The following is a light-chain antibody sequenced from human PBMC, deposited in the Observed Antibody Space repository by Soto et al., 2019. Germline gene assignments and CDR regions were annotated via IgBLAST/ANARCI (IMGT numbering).Light chain of an antibody. CDR1: SSDVGGYNY. CDR2: DVS. V-gene: IGLV2-14*01. CDR3: SSYTSSRTYV. Sequence: QSVLTQPASVSGSPGQSITISCTGTSSDVGGYNYVSWYQQHPGKAPKLMIYDVSDRPSGVSNRFSGSKSGNTASLTISGPQSEDEADYYCSSYTSSRTYVFGTGTKVTVL. J-gene: IGLJ1*01.